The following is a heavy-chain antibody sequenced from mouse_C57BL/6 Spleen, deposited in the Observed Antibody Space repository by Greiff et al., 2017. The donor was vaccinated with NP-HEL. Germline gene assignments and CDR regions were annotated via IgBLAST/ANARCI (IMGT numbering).Heavy chain of an antibody. CDR1: GYSFTDYN. D-gene: IGHD4-1*01. CDR3: ARSPSLTGSLYYYAMDY. J-gene: IGHJ4*01. Sequence: EVKLMESGPELVKPGASVQISCKASGYSFTDYNMNWVKQSNGKSLEWIGVINPNYGTTSYNQKFKGKATLTVDQSSSTAYMQLNSLTSEDSAVYYCARSPSLTGSLYYYAMDYWGQGTSVTVSS. CDR2: INPNYGTT. V-gene: IGHV1-39*01.